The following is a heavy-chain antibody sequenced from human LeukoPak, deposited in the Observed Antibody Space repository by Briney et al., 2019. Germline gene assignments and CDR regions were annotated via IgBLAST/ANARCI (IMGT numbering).Heavy chain of an antibody. D-gene: IGHD3-3*01. CDR1: GFTFSSYW. J-gene: IGHJ5*02. Sequence: PGGSLRLSCAASGFTFSSYWMHWVRQAPGKGLVRVSRINSDGSSTSYADSVKGRFTISRDNAKNTLYLQMNSLRAEDTAVYYCARDAIFGALNWFDPWGQGTLVTVSS. V-gene: IGHV3-74*01. CDR3: ARDAIFGALNWFDP. CDR2: INSDGSST.